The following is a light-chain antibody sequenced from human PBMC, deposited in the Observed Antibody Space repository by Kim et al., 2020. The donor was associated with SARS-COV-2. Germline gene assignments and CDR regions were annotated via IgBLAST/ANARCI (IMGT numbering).Light chain of an antibody. V-gene: IGKV1-27*01. CDR1: QGIRTY. CDR3: QKYNGAPWT. Sequence: ASVGDKVTITGRASQGIRTYLAWYQQKPGKVPQLLIYAASALQSGVPSRFSGSGSGTDFTLTISNLQPEDVATYFCQKYNGAPWTFGQGTKVDIK. CDR2: AAS. J-gene: IGKJ1*01.